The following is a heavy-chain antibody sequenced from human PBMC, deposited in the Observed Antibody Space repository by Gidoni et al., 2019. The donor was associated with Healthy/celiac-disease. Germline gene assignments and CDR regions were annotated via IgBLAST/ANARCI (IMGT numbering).Heavy chain of an antibody. D-gene: IGHD3-3*01. J-gene: IGHJ4*02. CDR2: IYTSGST. CDR3: ARDPAYYDFWSGYYAQYYFDY. Sequence: QVQLQASGTGLVKPSETLSLTFTVSGGSISNYYWIWIRQPAGKGLEWIGCIYTSGSTNYNPSLKSRVTMSVDTSKNQFSLKLSSVTAADTAVDYCARDPAYYDFWSGYYAQYYFDYWGQGTLVTVSS. CDR1: GGSISNYY. V-gene: IGHV4-4*07.